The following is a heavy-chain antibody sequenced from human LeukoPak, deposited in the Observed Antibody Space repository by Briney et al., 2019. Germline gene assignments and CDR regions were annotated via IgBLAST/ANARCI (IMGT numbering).Heavy chain of an antibody. Sequence: SETLSLTCKVSHYSVRSALHWSWIRQSPGRGLEWIASIYQSGHAYYSPSLKSRVLISFDTSKKELSLKINSVTATDTALYYCASLRFGDSYFDCWGQGTQVTVSS. J-gene: IGHJ4*02. V-gene: IGHV4-38-2*02. D-gene: IGHD3-10*01. CDR1: HYSVRSALH. CDR2: IYQSGHA. CDR3: ASLRFGDSYFDC.